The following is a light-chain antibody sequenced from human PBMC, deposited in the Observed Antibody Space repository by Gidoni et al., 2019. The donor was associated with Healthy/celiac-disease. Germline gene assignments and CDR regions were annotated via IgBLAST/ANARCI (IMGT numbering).Light chain of an antibody. V-gene: IGKV3-15*01. CDR1: QSVSSN. J-gene: IGKJ1*01. Sequence: ELVMTQSPATLSVSPGERATLSCRASQSVSSNLAWYQQKPGRAPRLLIYGASTRATGIPARFSGSGSGTEFTLTISSLQSEDFAVYYCQQYNNWRQWTFGQGTKVEIK. CDR3: QQYNNWRQWT. CDR2: GAS.